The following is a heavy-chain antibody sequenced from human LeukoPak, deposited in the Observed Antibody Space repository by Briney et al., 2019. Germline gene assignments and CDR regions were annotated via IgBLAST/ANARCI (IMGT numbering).Heavy chain of an antibody. CDR1: GFTFSSYG. D-gene: IGHD2-15*01. Sequence: GRSLRLSCAASGFTFSSYGMHWVRQAPGKGLEWVAVISYDGSNKYYADSVKGRFTISRDNSKNTLYLQMNSLRAEDTAVYYRAKAAHYCSGGSCLDYWGQGTLVTVSS. V-gene: IGHV3-30*18. CDR3: AKAAHYCSGGSCLDY. J-gene: IGHJ4*02. CDR2: ISYDGSNK.